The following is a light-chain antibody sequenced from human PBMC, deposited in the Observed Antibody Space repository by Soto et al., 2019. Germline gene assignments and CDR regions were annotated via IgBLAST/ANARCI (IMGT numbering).Light chain of an antibody. Sequence: ETVLTQSPATLSLSPGETATPSCRASEYVDIYLAWYQQKPGQAPRLLIYHASNRATGIPARFSGSGSGTDFTLTISSLEPEDSAVYYCQQRRNWPPLTFGGGTRVEIK. V-gene: IGKV3-11*01. CDR3: QQRRNWPPLT. CDR2: HAS. J-gene: IGKJ4*01. CDR1: EYVDIY.